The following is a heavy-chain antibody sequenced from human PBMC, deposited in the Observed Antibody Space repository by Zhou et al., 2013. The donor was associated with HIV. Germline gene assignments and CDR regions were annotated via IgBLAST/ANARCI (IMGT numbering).Heavy chain of an antibody. J-gene: IGHJ5*02. CDR2: IIPIYGIV. CDR1: GGTFSSHG. V-gene: IGHV1-69*04. D-gene: IGHD1-26*01. CDR3: ARDVGYSESFRKATTYFDP. Sequence: QVQLVQSGAEVKEPGSSVKVSCQASGGTFSSHGISWVRQTPGQGLEWMGRIIPIYGIVNYAQKFQGKVRISADRGTSTAYMDLSSLRFEDTAVYYCARDVGYSESFRKATTYFDPWGQGTLVTVSP.